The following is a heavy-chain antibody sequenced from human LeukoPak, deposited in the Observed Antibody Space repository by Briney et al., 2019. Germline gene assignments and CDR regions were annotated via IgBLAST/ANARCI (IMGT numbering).Heavy chain of an antibody. V-gene: IGHV1-69*13. CDR1: GGTFSSYA. Sequence: GASVKVSCKASGGTFSSYAISWVRQAPGQGLEWMGGIIPIFGTANYAQKFQGRVTITADESTSTAYMELSSLRSEDTAVYYCARLPGSWSLPSPYYYYGMDVWGQGTTVTVSS. CDR2: IIPIFGTA. J-gene: IGHJ6*02. D-gene: IGHD2-8*02. CDR3: ARLPGSWSLPSPYYYYGMDV.